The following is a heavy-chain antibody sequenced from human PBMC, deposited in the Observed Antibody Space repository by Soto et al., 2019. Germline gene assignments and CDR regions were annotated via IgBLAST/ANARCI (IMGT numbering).Heavy chain of an antibody. CDR2: IYYSGST. CDR1: GGSISSSSYY. Sequence: PSETLSLSCTASGGSISSSSYYWGWIRQPTGKGLEWIGSIYYSGSTYYNPSLKSRVTISVDTSKNQFSLKLSSVTAADTAVYYCARQVTPRGYYYYYGMDVWGQGTTVTVSS. J-gene: IGHJ6*02. V-gene: IGHV4-39*01. D-gene: IGHD3-10*01. CDR3: ARQVTPRGYYYYYGMDV.